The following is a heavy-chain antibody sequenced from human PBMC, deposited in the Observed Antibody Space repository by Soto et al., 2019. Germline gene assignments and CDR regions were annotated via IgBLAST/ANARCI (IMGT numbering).Heavy chain of an antibody. J-gene: IGHJ2*01. CDR2: VSGRGGSA. CDR1: GFTFNNYA. D-gene: IGHD2-21*01. CDR3: VRRAGGAVVWYYDL. Sequence: EVQVLESGGGLVQPGGSLRLSCAASGFTFNNYAMTWVRQAPGKGLEWVARVSGRGGSAYYADSVKGRLTISRDNSNNTLYLQMTNVRGEDTAVYYCVRRAGGAVVWYYDLWGRGTLVSVFS. V-gene: IGHV3-23*01.